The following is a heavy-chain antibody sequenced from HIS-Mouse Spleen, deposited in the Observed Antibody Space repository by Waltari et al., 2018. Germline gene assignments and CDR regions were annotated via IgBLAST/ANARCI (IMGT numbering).Heavy chain of an antibody. CDR1: GGSFSGYY. V-gene: IGHV4-34*01. D-gene: IGHD1-26*01. CDR3: ARGALRGSYYWGEYFQH. J-gene: IGHJ1*01. CDR2: INHSGST. Sequence: QLQLQQWGAGLLKPSETLSLTCAVYGGSFSGYYGSWIRQPPGKGLEWIGEINHSGSTNYNPSLKSRVTISVDTSKNQFSLKLSSVTAADTAVYYCARGALRGSYYWGEYFQHWGQGTLVTVSS.